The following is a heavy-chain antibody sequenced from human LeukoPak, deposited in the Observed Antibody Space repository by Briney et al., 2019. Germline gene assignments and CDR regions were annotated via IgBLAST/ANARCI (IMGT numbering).Heavy chain of an antibody. Sequence: SETLSLTCAVSGYSISSGYYWGWIRQPPGKGLEWIGSIYHSGSTYYNPSLKSRVTISVDTSKNQFSLKLSSVTAVDTAVYYCARGIAAEAPGGYFDYWGQGTLVTVSS. J-gene: IGHJ4*02. D-gene: IGHD6-13*01. CDR3: ARGIAAEAPGGYFDY. CDR1: GYSISSGYY. V-gene: IGHV4-38-2*01. CDR2: IYHSGST.